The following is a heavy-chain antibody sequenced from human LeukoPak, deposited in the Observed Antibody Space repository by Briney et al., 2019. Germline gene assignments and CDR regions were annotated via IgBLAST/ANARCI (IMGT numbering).Heavy chain of an antibody. J-gene: IGHJ4*02. CDR1: GFTFSAHA. D-gene: IGHD3-10*01. CDR3: MREAGFGLGSRIDC. V-gene: IGHV3-23*01. Sequence: HPGGSLRLSCGASGFTFSAHAMIWVRQGPGKGLEWVSGVIGGDGSRTYFADSVKGRCTISRHRPTNTVELQLKSLRPEDTAVYYCMREAGFGLGSRIDCWGQGTLVIVSS. CDR2: VIGGDGSRT.